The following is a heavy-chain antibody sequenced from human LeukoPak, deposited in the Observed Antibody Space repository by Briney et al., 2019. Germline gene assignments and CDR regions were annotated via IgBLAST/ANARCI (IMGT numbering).Heavy chain of an antibody. CDR1: GFTFSSYA. Sequence: GRSLRLSCAASGFTFSSYAMHWVRQAPGKGLEWVAVISYDGSNKYYADSVKGRFTISRDNSKNTLYLQMNSLRAEDTAVYYCARDLITFGGVIYYYYGMDVWGQGTTVTVSS. J-gene: IGHJ6*02. V-gene: IGHV3-30-3*01. CDR2: ISYDGSNK. CDR3: ARDLITFGGVIYYYYGMDV. D-gene: IGHD3-16*01.